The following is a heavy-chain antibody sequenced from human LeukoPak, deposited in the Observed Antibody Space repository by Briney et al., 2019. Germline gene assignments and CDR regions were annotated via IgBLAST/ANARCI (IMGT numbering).Heavy chain of an antibody. J-gene: IGHJ6*02. CDR1: GGTFSSYA. CDR3: ARDRAIAVAGYYGMDV. D-gene: IGHD6-19*01. Sequence: SVKVSCKASGGTFSSYAISWVRQAPGQGLEWMGGIIPIFGTANYAQKSQGRVTITADESTSTAYMELSSLRSEDTAVYYCARDRAIAVAGYYGMDVWGQGTTVTVSS. V-gene: IGHV1-69*13. CDR2: IIPIFGTA.